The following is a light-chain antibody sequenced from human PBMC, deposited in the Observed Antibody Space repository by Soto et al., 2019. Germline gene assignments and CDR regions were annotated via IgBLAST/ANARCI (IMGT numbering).Light chain of an antibody. V-gene: IGKV1-5*01. CDR1: QSISSW. CDR2: DAF. Sequence: DIQMTQSPSTLSASVGDRVTITCRASQSISSWLAWYQQKPGKAPKLLIYDAFSLESGVPSRFSGSGSGTEFTLTIISLQPDDFATYYCQQYNSYQWTFGQGTNVEIK. J-gene: IGKJ1*01. CDR3: QQYNSYQWT.